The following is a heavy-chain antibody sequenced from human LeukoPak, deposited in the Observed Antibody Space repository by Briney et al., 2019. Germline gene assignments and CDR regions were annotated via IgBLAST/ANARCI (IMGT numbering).Heavy chain of an antibody. D-gene: IGHD4-17*01. CDR1: GLPFSRHW. CDR3: ATDYGDYSDY. CDR2: IKQDGSEK. Sequence: PGGSLRLSCAASGLPFSRHWIRWVRHAPGKGLEWVANIKQDGSEKYYVDSVKGRFTISRDNAKNSLYLQMNSLRAEDTAVYYCATDYGDYSDYWGQGTLVTVSS. V-gene: IGHV3-7*04. J-gene: IGHJ4*02.